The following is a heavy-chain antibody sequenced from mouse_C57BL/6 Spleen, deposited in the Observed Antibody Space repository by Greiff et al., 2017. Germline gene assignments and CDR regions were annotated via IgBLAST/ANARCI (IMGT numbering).Heavy chain of an antibody. Sequence: QVQLKQPGAELVRPGSSVKLSCKASGYTFTSYWMHWVKQRPIQGLEWIGNIDPSDSETHYNQKFKDKATLTVDKSSSTAYMQLSSLTSEDSAVYYCARSVYYDYEREFAYWGQGTLVTVSA. V-gene: IGHV1-52*01. CDR1: GYTFTSYW. D-gene: IGHD2-4*01. CDR3: ARSVYYDYEREFAY. J-gene: IGHJ3*01. CDR2: IDPSDSET.